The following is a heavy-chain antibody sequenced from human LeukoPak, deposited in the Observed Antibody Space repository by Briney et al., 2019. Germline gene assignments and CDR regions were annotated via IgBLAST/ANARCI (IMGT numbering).Heavy chain of an antibody. CDR3: VRDKGVGARERF. J-gene: IGHJ1*01. CDR2: IRGDTVT. V-gene: IGHV3-53*01. CDR1: GFTVSSPY. D-gene: IGHD1-26*01. Sequence: RGSPCPSCAVSGFTVSSPYMTWARQAPGKGLEWVSTIRGDTVTSYADSVRDRFPISRDNSKNNLYLQMSGLRSEDTAVYYCVRDKGVGARERFCGQGTLAPV.